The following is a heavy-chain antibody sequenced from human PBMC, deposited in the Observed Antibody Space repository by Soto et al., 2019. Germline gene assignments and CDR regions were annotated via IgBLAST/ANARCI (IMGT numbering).Heavy chain of an antibody. D-gene: IGHD4-4*01. CDR2: INSDGSST. CDR1: GFTFSSYW. J-gene: IGHJ6*03. V-gene: IGHV3-74*01. Sequence: GGSLRLSCAASGFTFSSYWMHWVRQAPGKGLVWVSRINSDGSSTSYADSVKGRFTISRDNAKNTLYLQMNSLRAEDTAVYYCARDGPHSNSVSDYYYYMDVWGKGTTVTVSS. CDR3: ARDGPHSNSVSDYYYYMDV.